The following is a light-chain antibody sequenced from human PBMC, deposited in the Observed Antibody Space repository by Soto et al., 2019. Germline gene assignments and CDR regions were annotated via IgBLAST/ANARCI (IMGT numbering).Light chain of an antibody. V-gene: IGLV1-47*01. J-gene: IGLJ3*02. CDR3: AAWEDSLSGWV. CDR1: SSNIGSNY. CDR2: RNN. Sequence: QSVLTQPPSASGTPGQRVTISCSGSSSNIGSNYVYWYQQLPGTAPKLLIYRNNQRPSGVPDRFSGSKSGTSASLAIIGLRSEDEADYYCAAWEDSLSGWVFGGGTKLTVL.